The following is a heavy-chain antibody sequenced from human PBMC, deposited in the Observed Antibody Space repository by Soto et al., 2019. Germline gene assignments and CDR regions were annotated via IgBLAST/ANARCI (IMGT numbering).Heavy chain of an antibody. J-gene: IGHJ5*01. CDR2: ISGSGANT. CDR3: AKRGGDS. Sequence: EVQLLESGGGLVQPGGSLRLSCAASGFTFSTYAMTWVRQAPGKGLEWVSTISGSGANTYYADSVKGRFPISRDNSKNMLFLQMNSLRAEDTAVYYCAKRGGDSWGQGALGTVSS. D-gene: IGHD3-10*01. V-gene: IGHV3-23*01. CDR1: GFTFSTYA.